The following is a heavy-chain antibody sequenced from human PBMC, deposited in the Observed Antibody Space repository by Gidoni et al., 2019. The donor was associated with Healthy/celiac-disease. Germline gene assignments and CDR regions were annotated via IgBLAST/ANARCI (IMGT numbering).Heavy chain of an antibody. CDR3: ARDREYYGSGQLPIFDY. J-gene: IGHJ4*02. CDR2: INAGNGNT. Sequence: QVQLVQSGAEVKKPGASVKVSCKASGYTFTSYAMHWVRQAPGQRLEWMGWINAGNGNTKYSQKFQGRVTITRDTSASTAYMELSSLRSEDTAVYYCARDREYYGSGQLPIFDYWGQGTLVTVSS. CDR1: GYTFTSYA. V-gene: IGHV1-3*01. D-gene: IGHD3-10*01.